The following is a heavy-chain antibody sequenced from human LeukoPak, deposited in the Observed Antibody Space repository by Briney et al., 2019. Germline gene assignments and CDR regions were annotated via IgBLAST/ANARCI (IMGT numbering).Heavy chain of an antibody. V-gene: IGHV3-74*01. J-gene: IGHJ4*02. CDR1: GFTFTSYW. CDR2: IHSDVSRT. D-gene: IGHD2-2*02. Sequence: PGGSLRLSCAASGFTFTSYWMHWVRQAPGEGLVWVSRIHSDVSRTISADSVKGRFTISRDNAKNTLYLQMNSLRAEDTAVYYCAREGGYCDNILCYKYFDYWGQGTLVTVSS. CDR3: AREGGYCDNILCYKYFDY.